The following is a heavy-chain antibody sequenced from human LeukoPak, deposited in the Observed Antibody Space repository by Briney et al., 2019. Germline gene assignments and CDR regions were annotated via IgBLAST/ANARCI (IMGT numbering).Heavy chain of an antibody. CDR1: GFTFSGFS. D-gene: IGHD2/OR15-2a*01. CDR3: TRIGMENFYDL. Sequence: GGSLRLSCAASGFTFSGFSMHWIRQAPGRGLEYVSAINGNGDKTFYTDSVRGRFTIFRDNSKNTLFLQMGSLRGEDTALYFCTRIGMENFYDLWGQGTLVTVSS. J-gene: IGHJ5*02. V-gene: IGHV3-64*02. CDR2: INGNGDKT.